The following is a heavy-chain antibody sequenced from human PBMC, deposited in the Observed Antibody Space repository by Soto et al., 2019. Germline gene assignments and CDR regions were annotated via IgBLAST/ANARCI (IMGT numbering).Heavy chain of an antibody. Sequence: EVQLLESGGGLVQPGGSLRLSCAASGFTFSSYAMSWVRQAPGKGLEWVLAISGSGGSTYYADSVKGRFTISRDNSKNELYLQMNSLRAEDRAVYYCVGSFGWRAGREYSSSSRYWHLDLWGRGNLVTVSS. V-gene: IGHV3-23*01. CDR2: ISGSGGST. J-gene: IGHJ2*01. CDR3: VGSFGWRAGREYSSSSRYWHLDL. D-gene: IGHD6-6*01. CDR1: GFTFSSYA.